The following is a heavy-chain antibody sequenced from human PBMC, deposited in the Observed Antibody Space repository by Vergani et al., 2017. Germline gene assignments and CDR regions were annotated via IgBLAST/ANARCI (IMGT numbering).Heavy chain of an antibody. CDR1: GGSISSYY. V-gene: IGHV4-59*01. D-gene: IGHD2-15*01. Sequence: QVQLQESGPGLVKPSETLSLTCTVSGGSISSYYWSWIRQPPGQGLEWIGYIYYSGSTNYNPSLKSRVTISVDTSKNQFSLKLSSVTAADTAVYYCARVERGYCSGVSCYPYFDYWGQGTLVTVSS. CDR3: ARVERGYCSGVSCYPYFDY. J-gene: IGHJ4*02. CDR2: IYYSGST.